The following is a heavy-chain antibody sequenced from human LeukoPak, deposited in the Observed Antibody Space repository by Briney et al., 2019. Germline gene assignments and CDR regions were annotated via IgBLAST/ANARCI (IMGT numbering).Heavy chain of an antibody. CDR3: ARDPSSGYLFDY. D-gene: IGHD3-22*01. Sequence: ASVKVSCKASGYTFTSYYMHWVRQAPGQGLEWMGIINPSGGSTSYAQKFQGRVTMTSDMSTSTVYMELSSLRSEDTAVYYCARDPSSGYLFDYWGQGTLVTVSS. V-gene: IGHV1-46*01. CDR1: GYTFTSYY. CDR2: INPSGGST. J-gene: IGHJ4*02.